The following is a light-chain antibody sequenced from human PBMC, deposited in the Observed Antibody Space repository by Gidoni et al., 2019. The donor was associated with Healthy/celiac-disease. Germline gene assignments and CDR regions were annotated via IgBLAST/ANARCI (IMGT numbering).Light chain of an antibody. CDR2: WAS. V-gene: IGKV4-1*01. Sequence: IVMTQSPDSLAVSLGARATSNCKSSQSVLYSSNNKNYLAWYQQKPGQPPKLLIYWASTRESGVPDRFSGSGSGTDFTLTISSLQAEDVAVYYCQQYYSTPLTFGGGTKVEIK. CDR1: QSVLYSSNNKNY. J-gene: IGKJ4*01. CDR3: QQYYSTPLT.